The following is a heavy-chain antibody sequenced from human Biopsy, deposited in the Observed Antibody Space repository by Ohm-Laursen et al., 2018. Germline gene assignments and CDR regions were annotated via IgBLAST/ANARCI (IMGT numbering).Heavy chain of an antibody. CDR2: IIPMFGTA. V-gene: IGHV1-69*13. Sequence: VASVKVSCKASGGTFINYAISWVRQAPGQGLEWMGGIIPMFGTANYVQMFQGRVTISADESTSTSYMELSSLTTEDTAIYYCARGPHSGSHSCFDYWGRGTLVTVSS. J-gene: IGHJ4*02. CDR3: ARGPHSGSHSCFDY. D-gene: IGHD1-26*01. CDR1: GGTFINYA.